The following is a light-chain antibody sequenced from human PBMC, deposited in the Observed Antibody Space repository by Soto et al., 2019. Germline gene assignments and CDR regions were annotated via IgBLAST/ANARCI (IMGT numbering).Light chain of an antibody. CDR3: GSWDSSLSAHV. CDR1: SSNIGGNS. Sequence: QSVLTQPPSVSAAPGQKVTISCSGSSSNIGGNSVSWYQQLPGTAPKLLIYGDNKRPSGIPDRFSGSKSGTSATLGITGFQTGDEADYYCGSWDSSLSAHVFGTGTKVTLL. V-gene: IGLV1-51*01. CDR2: GDN. J-gene: IGLJ1*01.